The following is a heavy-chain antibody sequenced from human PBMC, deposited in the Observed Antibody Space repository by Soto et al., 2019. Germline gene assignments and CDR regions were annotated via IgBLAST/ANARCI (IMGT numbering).Heavy chain of an antibody. J-gene: IGHJ6*02. CDR1: GDSVSRNSAA. CDR3: AREAPYYDSSGYFSHFYGMDV. D-gene: IGHD3-22*01. Sequence: SQTLSLTCAVSGDSVSRNSAAWNWIRQSPSRGLEWLGRTYYRSKWYNDYAVYVKSRISINPDTSKNRFSLQLNSVTPEDTAVYYCAREAPYYDSSGYFSHFYGMDVWGQGTTVTVSS. V-gene: IGHV6-1*01. CDR2: TYYRSKWYN.